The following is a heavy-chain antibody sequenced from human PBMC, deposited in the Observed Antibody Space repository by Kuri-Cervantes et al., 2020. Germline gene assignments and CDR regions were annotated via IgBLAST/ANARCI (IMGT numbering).Heavy chain of an antibody. J-gene: IGHJ1*01. D-gene: IGHD3-22*01. CDR1: GYTFTSYG. CDR3: ARHYYDSSGYYYGLYFQH. Sequence: ASVKVSCKASGYTFTSYGISWVRQAPGQGLEWMGWISTYNGDTNYAQKLQGRVTMTTDTSTSTAYMELRSLRSDDTAAYYCARHYYDSSGYYYGLYFQHWGQGTLVTVSS. CDR2: ISTYNGDT. V-gene: IGHV1-18*01.